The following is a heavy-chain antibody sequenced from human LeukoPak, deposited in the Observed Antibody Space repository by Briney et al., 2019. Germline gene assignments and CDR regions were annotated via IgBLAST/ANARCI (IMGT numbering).Heavy chain of an antibody. CDR1: GFTFSSYW. V-gene: IGHV3-7*01. CDR2: IKQDGSEK. CDR3: ARDRWVGYYGSGSPIWDY. D-gene: IGHD3-10*01. J-gene: IGHJ4*02. Sequence: GALRLSCAASGFTFSSYWMTWVRQAPGKGLEWVANIKQDGSEKYYVDSVKGRLTISRDNAKKSLFLQMNSLRAEDTAVYYCARDRWVGYYGSGSPIWDYWGQGTLVTVSS.